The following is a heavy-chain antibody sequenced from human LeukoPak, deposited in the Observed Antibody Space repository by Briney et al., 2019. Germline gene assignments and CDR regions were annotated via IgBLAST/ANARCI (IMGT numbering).Heavy chain of an antibody. CDR3: ARNSDYYDYSPQSV. CDR1: GFTFSHYA. J-gene: IGHJ4*02. CDR2: IGHDGADK. D-gene: IGHD3-22*01. Sequence: GRSLRLSCAASGFTFSHYALHWVRQAPGKGLEWVALIGHDGADKYYADSVKGRFLISRDNSMNMLFLQMNSLIIEDTAVYYCARNSDYYDYSPQSVWGQGTLVIVS. V-gene: IGHV3-30*04.